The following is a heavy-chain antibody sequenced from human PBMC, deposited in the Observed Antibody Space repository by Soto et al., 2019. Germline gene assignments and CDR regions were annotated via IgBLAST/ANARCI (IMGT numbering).Heavy chain of an antibody. CDR3: ASPKIAFYNWFDP. CDR1: GGSISSGDYY. Sequence: SETLSLTCTVSGGSISSGDYYWSWIRQPPGKGLEWIGYIYYSGSTYYNPSLKSRVTISVDTSKNQFSLKLSSVTAADTAVYYCASPKIAFYNWFDPWGQGTLVTVPQ. J-gene: IGHJ5*02. CDR2: IYYSGST. V-gene: IGHV4-30-4*01. D-gene: IGHD3-3*02.